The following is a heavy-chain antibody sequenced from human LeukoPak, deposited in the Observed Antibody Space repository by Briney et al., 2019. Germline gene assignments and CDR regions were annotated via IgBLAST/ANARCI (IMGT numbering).Heavy chain of an antibody. V-gene: IGHV4-59*08. CDR1: GGSISSYY. D-gene: IGHD6-19*01. Sequence: SETLSLTCTVSGGSISSYYWSWIRQPPGKGLEWIGYIYYSGSTNYNPSLKSRVTISVDTSKNQFSLKLSSVTAADTAVYFCARTPYSSGWYYWFDPWGQGTRVTVSS. J-gene: IGHJ5*02. CDR2: IYYSGST. CDR3: ARTPYSSGWYYWFDP.